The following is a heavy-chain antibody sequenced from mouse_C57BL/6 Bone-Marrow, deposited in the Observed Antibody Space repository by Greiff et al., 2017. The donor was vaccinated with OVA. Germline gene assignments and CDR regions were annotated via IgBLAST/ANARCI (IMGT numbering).Heavy chain of an antibody. D-gene: IGHD2-2*01. J-gene: IGHJ2*01. Sequence: DVKLVESGGGLVKPGGSLKLSCAASGFTFSDYGMHWVRQAPEKGLEWVAYISSGSSTIYYADTVKGRFTISRDNAKNTLFLQMTSLRSEDTAMYYCARGGAYGYDDYWGQGTTLTVSS. CDR1: GFTFSDYG. CDR2: ISSGSSTI. V-gene: IGHV5-17*01. CDR3: ARGGAYGYDDY.